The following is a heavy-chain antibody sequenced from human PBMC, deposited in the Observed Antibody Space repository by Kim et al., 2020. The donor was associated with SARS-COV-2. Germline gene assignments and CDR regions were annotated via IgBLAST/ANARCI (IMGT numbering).Heavy chain of an antibody. CDR2: IKQDGSEK. CDR1: GFTFSSYW. J-gene: IGHJ6*02. CDR3: ARVGATFLYYYYGMDV. V-gene: IGHV3-7*01. Sequence: GGSLRLSCAASGFTFSSYWMSWVRQAPGKGLEWVANIKQDGSEKYYVDSVKGRFTISRDNAKNSLYLQMNSLRAEDTAVYYCARVGATFLYYYYGMDVWGQGTTVTVSS. D-gene: IGHD1-26*01.